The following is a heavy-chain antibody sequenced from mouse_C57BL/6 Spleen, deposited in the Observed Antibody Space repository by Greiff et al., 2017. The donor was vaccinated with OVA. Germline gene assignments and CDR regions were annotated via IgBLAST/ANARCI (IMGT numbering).Heavy chain of an antibody. CDR2: IHPNSGST. V-gene: IGHV1-64*01. Sequence: QVQLQQPGAELVKPGASVKLSCKASGYTFTSYWMPWVKQRPGQGLEWIGMIHPNSGSTNYNEKFKSKATLTVDKSSSTAYMQLSSLTSEDSAVYYCARAYYGSIPFAYWGQGTLVTVSA. D-gene: IGHD1-1*01. CDR1: GYTFTSYW. CDR3: ARAYYGSIPFAY. J-gene: IGHJ3*01.